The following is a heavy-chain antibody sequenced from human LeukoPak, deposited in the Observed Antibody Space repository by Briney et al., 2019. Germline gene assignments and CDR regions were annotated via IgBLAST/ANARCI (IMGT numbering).Heavy chain of an antibody. CDR3: ASQYYDSSGYYSFAFDI. D-gene: IGHD3-22*01. Sequence: PSETLSLTCTVSGGSISSSSYYRGWIRQPPGKGLEWIGSIYYSGSTYYNPSLKSRVTISVDTSKNQFSLKLSSVTAADTAVYYCASQYYDSSGYYSFAFDIWGQGTMVTVSS. V-gene: IGHV4-39*01. CDR1: GGSISSSSYY. J-gene: IGHJ3*02. CDR2: IYYSGST.